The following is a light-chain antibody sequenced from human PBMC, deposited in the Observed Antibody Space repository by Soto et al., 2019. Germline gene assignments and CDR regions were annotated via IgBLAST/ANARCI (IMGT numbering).Light chain of an antibody. CDR1: QIVSSTY. CDR2: GAS. J-gene: IGKJ4*01. Sequence: IVLTQSPGILSLSPGERATLSCRASQIVSSTYLAWFQQKPGQAPRLLIYGASTRATGIPDRFSGSGSGTDSTLTISGLEPEDFALYYCQQYGVTPPNSFGGGTKVEF. CDR3: QQYGVTPPNS. V-gene: IGKV3-20*01.